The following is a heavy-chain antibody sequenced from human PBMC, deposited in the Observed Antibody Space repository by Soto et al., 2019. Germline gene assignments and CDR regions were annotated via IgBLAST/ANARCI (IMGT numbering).Heavy chain of an antibody. CDR1: GGSISSYY. D-gene: IGHD3-22*01. CDR3: ARGGAHYYDTSGYPFDAFDI. CDR2: IYYSGST. Sequence: PSETLSLTCTVSGGSISSYYWSWIRQPPGKGLEWIGYIYYSGSTNYNPSLKSRVTISVDTSKNQFSLKLSSVTAADTAVYYCARGGAHYYDTSGYPFDAFDIWGQGTMVTVSS. V-gene: IGHV4-59*01. J-gene: IGHJ3*02.